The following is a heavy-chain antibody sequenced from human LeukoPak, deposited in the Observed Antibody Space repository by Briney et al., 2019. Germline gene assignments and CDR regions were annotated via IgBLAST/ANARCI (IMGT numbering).Heavy chain of an antibody. Sequence: GGSLRLSCAASGFTFSTYWMNWVRQAPGKGLEWVANINKDGSGKYYVDSVKGRFTISRDNAKNSLYLEMNSLRVEDTAVYYCARDGITGKPVAGLDYWGQGTLVTVSS. CDR1: GFTFSTYW. V-gene: IGHV3-7*01. CDR2: INKDGSGK. J-gene: IGHJ4*02. CDR3: ARDGITGKPVAGLDY. D-gene: IGHD6-19*01.